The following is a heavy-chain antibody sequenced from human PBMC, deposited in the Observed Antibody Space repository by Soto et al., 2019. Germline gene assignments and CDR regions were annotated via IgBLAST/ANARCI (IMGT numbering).Heavy chain of an antibody. V-gene: IGHV1-18*01. CDR3: ARIPGEGSGWYRKAEYFQH. D-gene: IGHD6-19*01. CDR1: GYTFTSYG. CDR2: ISAYNGNT. Sequence: ASVKVSCKASGYTFTSYGISWVRQAPGQGLEWMGWISAYNGNTNYAQKLQGRVTMTTDTSTSTAYMELRSLRSDDTAVYYCARIPGEGSGWYRKAEYFQHWGQGTLVTVSS. J-gene: IGHJ1*01.